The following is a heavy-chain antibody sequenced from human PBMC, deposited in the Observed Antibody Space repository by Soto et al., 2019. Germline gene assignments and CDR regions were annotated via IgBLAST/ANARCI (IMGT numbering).Heavy chain of an antibody. CDR3: AHKGPEDWPLDY. CDR1: GFSLSTSGVG. D-gene: IGHD3-9*01. Sequence: QITLKESGPTLVRPTQTLTLTCAFSGFSLSTSGVGVGWIRQPPGKALEWLAVIYWDDSKHYSPSLRSRLTINKHTTKPQVVLTLTNMDPMDTGTYYCAHKGPEDWPLDYWGQGTLVTVSS. V-gene: IGHV2-5*02. CDR2: IYWDDSK. J-gene: IGHJ4*02.